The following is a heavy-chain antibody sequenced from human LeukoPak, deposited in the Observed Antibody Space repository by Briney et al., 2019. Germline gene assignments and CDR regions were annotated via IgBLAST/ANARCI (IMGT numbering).Heavy chain of an antibody. J-gene: IGHJ4*02. CDR3: AKGTDYGDYPDY. V-gene: IGHV3-23*01. Sequence: GGSLRLSCAASGFTFSSYAMSWVRQAPGKGLEWVSAISGSGGSTYYADSVKGRFTISRDNSKNTLYLQMYSLRAEDTAVYYCAKGTDYGDYPDYWGQGTLVTVSS. CDR1: GFTFSSYA. CDR2: ISGSGGST. D-gene: IGHD4-17*01.